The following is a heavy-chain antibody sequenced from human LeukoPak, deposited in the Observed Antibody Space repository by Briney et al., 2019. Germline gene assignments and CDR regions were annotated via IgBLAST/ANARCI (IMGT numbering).Heavy chain of an antibody. CDR1: GFTFSSCA. V-gene: IGHV3-23*01. D-gene: IGHD3-10*01. CDR2: ISGSGGST. Sequence: GGSLRLSCAASGFTFSSCAMSWVRQAPGKGLEWVSAISGSGGSTYYADSVEGRFTISRDNSKNTLYLQMNSLRAEDTAVYYCAKMTLVYYGSGSYEDYWGQGTLVTVSS. CDR3: AKMTLVYYGSGSYEDY. J-gene: IGHJ4*02.